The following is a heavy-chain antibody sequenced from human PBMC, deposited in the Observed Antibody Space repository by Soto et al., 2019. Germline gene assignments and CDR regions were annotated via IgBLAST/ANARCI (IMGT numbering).Heavy chain of an antibody. CDR1: GFTFEDYA. CDR3: AKGPSMVWFPNTLLDP. CDR2: ISWNSGNI. J-gene: IGHJ5*02. Sequence: EVQLVESGGAVVQPGRSLRLSCAASGFTFEDYAMHWVRQAPGQCPEWVSGISWNSGNIGYAESVKRRFTISRDNAKNSLYMELNSLRTEDTAFYSCAKGPSMVWFPNTLLDPWGQGTLVSVSS. D-gene: IGHD3-3*01. V-gene: IGHV3-9*01.